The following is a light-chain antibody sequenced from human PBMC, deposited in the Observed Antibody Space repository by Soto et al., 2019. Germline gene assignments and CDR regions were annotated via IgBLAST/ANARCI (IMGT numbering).Light chain of an antibody. J-gene: IGKJ5*01. V-gene: IGKV3-20*01. Sequence: EIVLTQSPGTLSLSPGERATLSCRASQSVSSRSLAWYQQKPGQAPSLLIYDASSRATGIPDRFSGSGSGTDVTLTISRLEPEEFAVYYCQQYGSSPITCGQGTRLEIK. CDR2: DAS. CDR1: QSVSSRS. CDR3: QQYGSSPIT.